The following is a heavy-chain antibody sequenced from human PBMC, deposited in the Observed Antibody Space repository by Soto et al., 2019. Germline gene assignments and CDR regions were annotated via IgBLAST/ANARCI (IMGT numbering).Heavy chain of an antibody. D-gene: IGHD6-6*01. V-gene: IGHV1-8*01. CDR3: SSLSSMDV. J-gene: IGHJ6*02. CDR1: GYTFTSHD. CDR2: INPYSGNT. Sequence: GASVKVSCKASGYTFTSHDIHWLRQASGQGLEWMGSINPYSGNTAFAPKFQDRIAMTRDTSITTAYMELNSLSSGDTAVYFCSSLSSMDVWGQGXTVTVYS.